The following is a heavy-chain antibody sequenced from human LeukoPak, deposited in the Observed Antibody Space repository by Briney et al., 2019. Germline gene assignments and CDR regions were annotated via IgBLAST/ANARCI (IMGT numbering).Heavy chain of an antibody. CDR1: GYTLTELS. Sequence: ASVKVSCKVSGYTLTELSMHWVRQAPGKGLEWMGGFDPEDGKTIYAQKFQGRVTMTEDTSTDTAYMELSSLRSEDTAVYYCATTPSLGSSGWYGYFDYWGQGTLVTVSS. D-gene: IGHD6-19*01. V-gene: IGHV1-24*01. CDR3: ATTPSLGSSGWYGYFDY. J-gene: IGHJ4*02. CDR2: FDPEDGKT.